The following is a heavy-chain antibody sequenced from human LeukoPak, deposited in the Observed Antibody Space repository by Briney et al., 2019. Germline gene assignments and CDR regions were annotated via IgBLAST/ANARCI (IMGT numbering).Heavy chain of an antibody. D-gene: IGHD6-13*01. Sequence: SVKVSCKASGGTFSSYAISWVRQAPGQGLEWMGRIIPILGIANYAQKFQGRVTITADKSTSTAYMELSRLRSDDTAVYYCARDTAARCSSSWYWNYWGQGTLVTVSS. CDR2: IIPILGIA. CDR1: GGTFSSYA. CDR3: ARDTAARCSSSWYWNY. J-gene: IGHJ4*02. V-gene: IGHV1-69*04.